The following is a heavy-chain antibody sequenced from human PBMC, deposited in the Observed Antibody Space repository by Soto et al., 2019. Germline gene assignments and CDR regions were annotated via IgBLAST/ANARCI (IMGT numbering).Heavy chain of an antibody. CDR1: GFTFSTYS. V-gene: IGHV3-48*01. J-gene: IGHJ4*02. CDR3: ATDVGGYIYGLARH. D-gene: IGHD4-17*01. CDR2: ISSSSSSTI. Sequence: GGSLRLSCAASGFTFSTYSMNWVRQAPGKGLEWVSYISSSSSSTIYYADSVKGRFTISRDNAKNSLYLQMNSLRVEDTAMYYCATDVGGYIYGLARHWGPGTLVTVSS.